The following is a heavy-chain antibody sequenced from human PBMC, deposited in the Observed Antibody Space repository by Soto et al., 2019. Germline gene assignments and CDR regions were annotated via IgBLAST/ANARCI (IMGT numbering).Heavy chain of an antibody. CDR2: IYYSGST. D-gene: IGHD3-10*01. Sequence: QLQLQESGPGLVKPSETLSLTCTVSGGSISSSSYYWGWIRQPPGKGLEWIGSIYYSGSTYYNPSLKSRVTISVDTSKNQFSLKLSSVTAADTAVYYCARHRITMVRGRGGNNWFDPWGQGTLVTVSS. CDR3: ARHRITMVRGRGGNNWFDP. V-gene: IGHV4-39*01. CDR1: GGSISSSSYY. J-gene: IGHJ5*02.